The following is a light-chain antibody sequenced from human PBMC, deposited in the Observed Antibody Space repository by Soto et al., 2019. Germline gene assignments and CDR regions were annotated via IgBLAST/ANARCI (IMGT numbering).Light chain of an antibody. CDR3: QQYDSVPLT. CDR1: QDISNY. J-gene: IGKJ4*01. CDR2: DAS. V-gene: IGKV1-33*01. Sequence: DIQMTQSPSSLSASVGDRVTITCQASQDISNYLNWYQQKPGKAPKLLIYDASNLETGVPSRFSGSGSGTDFTFTISSLQPEDIETYYCQQYDSVPLTFGGGTKVEIK.